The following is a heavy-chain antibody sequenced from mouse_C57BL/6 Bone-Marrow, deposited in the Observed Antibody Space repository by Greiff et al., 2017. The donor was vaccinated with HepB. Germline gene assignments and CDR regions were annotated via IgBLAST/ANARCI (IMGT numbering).Heavy chain of an antibody. Sequence: QVQLQQPGAELVMPGASVKLSCKASGCTFTSYWMHWVKQRPGQGLEWIGEIDPSDSYTNYNQKFKGKSTLTVDKSSSTAYMQLSSLTSEDSAVYYCARDMDYWGQGTSVTVSS. V-gene: IGHV1-69*01. CDR3: ARDMDY. CDR1: GCTFTSYW. CDR2: IDPSDSYT. J-gene: IGHJ4*01.